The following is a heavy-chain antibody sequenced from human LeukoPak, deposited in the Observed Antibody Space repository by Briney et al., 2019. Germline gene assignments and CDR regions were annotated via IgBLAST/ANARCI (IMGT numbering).Heavy chain of an antibody. D-gene: IGHD3-22*01. Sequence: ASVKVSCKASGYTFTGYYMHWVRQAPGQGLEWMGWINPNSGGTNYAQKFQGRVTMTRDTSISTAYMELSRLRSDDTAVYYCARAHITMIVVFGGRAFDIWGQGTMVTVSS. CDR1: GYTFTGYY. J-gene: IGHJ3*02. CDR3: ARAHITMIVVFGGRAFDI. CDR2: INPNSGGT. V-gene: IGHV1-2*02.